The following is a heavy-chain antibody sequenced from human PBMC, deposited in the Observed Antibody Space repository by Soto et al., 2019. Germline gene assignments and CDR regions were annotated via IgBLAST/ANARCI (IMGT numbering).Heavy chain of an antibody. CDR3: ARDKLLLWFGEFPGADAFDI. J-gene: IGHJ3*02. CDR1: GFTFSSYA. D-gene: IGHD3-10*01. CDR2: ISNNGGTT. V-gene: IGHV3-64*04. Sequence: SGGSLRLSCAASGFTFSSYAMHWVRQAPGKGLEYVSGISNNGGTTYYADSVKGRFTISRDNAKNSLYLQMNSLRAEDTAVYYCARDKLLLWFGEFPGADAFDIWGQGTMVTVSS.